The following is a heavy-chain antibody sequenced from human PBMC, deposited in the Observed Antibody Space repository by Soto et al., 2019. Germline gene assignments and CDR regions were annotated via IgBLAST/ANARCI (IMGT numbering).Heavy chain of an antibody. CDR1: GFTFSSYG. Sequence: GGSLRLSCAASGFTFSSYGMHWVRQAPGKGLEWVAVISYDGSNKYYADSVKGRFTISRDNSKNTLYLQMNSLRAEDTAVYYCAKDRVAVAGHGGFDYWGQGTLVTVSS. CDR2: ISYDGSNK. D-gene: IGHD6-19*01. CDR3: AKDRVAVAGHGGFDY. V-gene: IGHV3-30*18. J-gene: IGHJ4*02.